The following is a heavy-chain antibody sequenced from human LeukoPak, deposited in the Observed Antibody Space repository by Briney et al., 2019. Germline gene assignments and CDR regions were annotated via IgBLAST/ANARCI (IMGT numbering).Heavy chain of an antibody. Sequence: PSETLSLTCAVYGASFSGNYWSWIRQSPGKGLEWIGEINHSGSTNYNPSLKSRVTISLDTSKSQFSLKLNSVTAADTAVYYCVAGGYDILTGDMADYWDQGALVTVSS. CDR1: GASFSGNY. CDR2: INHSGST. V-gene: IGHV4-34*01. J-gene: IGHJ4*02. D-gene: IGHD3-9*01. CDR3: VAGGYDILTGDMADY.